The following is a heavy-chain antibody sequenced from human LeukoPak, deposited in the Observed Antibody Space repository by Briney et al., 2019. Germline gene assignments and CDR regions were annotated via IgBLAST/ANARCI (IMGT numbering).Heavy chain of an antibody. CDR3: ARVRGDYYMDV. D-gene: IGHD3-10*01. V-gene: IGHV3-7*01. J-gene: IGHJ6*03. CDR2: IKQNGSER. CDR1: GFIFSSYW. Sequence: GSLRLSCAASGFIFSSYWMNWVRQAPGKGLEWVANIKQNGSERYYVDYVKGPFTISRHNAKNSLYLQMNSLRAEDTAVYYCARVRGDYYMDVWGKGATVTVSS.